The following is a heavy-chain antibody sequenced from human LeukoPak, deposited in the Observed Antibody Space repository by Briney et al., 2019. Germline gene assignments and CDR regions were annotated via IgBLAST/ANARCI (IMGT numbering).Heavy chain of an antibody. D-gene: IGHD2-15*01. CDR1: GAHISNYY. Sequence: SETLSLTCTVSGAHISNYYWTWVRQSAAQGLEWIGRLHASESTIYNPSLKSRVTMSIDTSKDQLSLTLTSVTAADSAVYYCASLGSGAAFDVWGQGTVVTVSS. V-gene: IGHV4-4*07. CDR2: LHASEST. J-gene: IGHJ3*01. CDR3: ASLGSGAAFDV.